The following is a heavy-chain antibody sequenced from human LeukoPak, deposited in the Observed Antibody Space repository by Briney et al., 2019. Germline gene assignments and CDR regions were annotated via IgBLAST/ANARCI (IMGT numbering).Heavy chain of an antibody. CDR2: IYYSGST. Sequence: SETLSLTCSVSGGSISSYYWTWIRQPPGKGLEWIGYIYYSGSTNYNPSLKSRVTISIDTSKNQFSLKLNSVTAADTAVYYCARQGPLTTAVTTRTNPFDYWGQGTLVTVSS. CDR3: ARQGPLTTAVTTRTNPFDY. V-gene: IGHV4-59*08. J-gene: IGHJ4*02. D-gene: IGHD4-11*01. CDR1: GGSISSYY.